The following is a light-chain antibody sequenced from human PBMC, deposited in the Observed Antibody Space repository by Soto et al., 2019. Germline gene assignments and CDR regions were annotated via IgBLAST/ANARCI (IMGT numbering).Light chain of an antibody. CDR2: DAS. V-gene: IGKV3-11*01. CDR1: QSVGSL. CDR3: QKRTNWLWT. J-gene: IGKJ1*01. Sequence: EIVLTQSPGTLSCSPGQRAILSCRASQSVGSLLAWYQHNPGQAPRIVIFDASYRAAGIPARFRGSGSGTDLTLTIDSLEPEDFAVYYCQKRTNWLWTXGPGTKVDIK.